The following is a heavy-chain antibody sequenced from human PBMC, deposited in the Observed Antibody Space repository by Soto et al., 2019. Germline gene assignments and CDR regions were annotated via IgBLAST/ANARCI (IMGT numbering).Heavy chain of an antibody. D-gene: IGHD2-15*01. CDR2: MNPNSGNT. V-gene: IGHV1-8*01. CDR3: ARGRYNKDIEVVVAADDAFDI. Sequence: GASVKVSCKASGYTFTSYDINWVRQATGQGLEWMGWMNPNSGNTGYAQKFQGRVTMTRNTSISTAYMELSSLRSEDTAGYYCARGRYNKDIEVVVAADDAFDIWGQGTMVTVSS. J-gene: IGHJ3*02. CDR1: GYTFTSYD.